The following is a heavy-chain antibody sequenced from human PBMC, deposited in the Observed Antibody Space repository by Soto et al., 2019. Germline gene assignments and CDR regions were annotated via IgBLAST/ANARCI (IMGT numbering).Heavy chain of an antibody. D-gene: IGHD5-18*01. Sequence: EVQLVESGGGLVQPGGSLRLSRAASGFTFITYDMHWVRQVTGKGLEWVSGIGTAGDTYYQGSVKGRFSISRDNAKKSLYLQMNSLRAEDTAVYYCAREFRGRGYSYGLNNWGQGTLVTVSS. CDR2: IGTAGDT. V-gene: IGHV3-13*01. J-gene: IGHJ4*02. CDR3: AREFRGRGYSYGLNN. CDR1: GFTFITYD.